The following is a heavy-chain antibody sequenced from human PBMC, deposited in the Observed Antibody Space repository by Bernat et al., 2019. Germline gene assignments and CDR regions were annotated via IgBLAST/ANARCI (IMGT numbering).Heavy chain of an antibody. Sequence: EVQMVASGGGLVQPGGSLRLSCVASGFSFSSYWMSWVRQAPGKGLEWVAQIKPDGRDTSYVDYLKGRFTISRDNAKNSLHLQMNSLRDEDTAVYFCARGYYYGSGTHFDYWGQGTLVTVSS. J-gene: IGHJ4*02. CDR2: IKPDGRDT. CDR1: GFSFSSYW. V-gene: IGHV3-7*04. CDR3: ARGYYYGSGTHFDY. D-gene: IGHD3-10*01.